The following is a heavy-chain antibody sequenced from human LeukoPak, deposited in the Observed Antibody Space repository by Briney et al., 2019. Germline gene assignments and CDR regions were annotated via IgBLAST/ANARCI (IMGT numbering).Heavy chain of an antibody. D-gene: IGHD3-22*01. Sequence: SETLSLTCTVSGGSISSSSYYWGWIRQPPGKGLEWIGSIYYSGSTYYNPSLKSRVTISVDTSKDQFSLKLSSVTAADTAVYYCARGSIEYDSSGYYWDVWGKGTTVTVSS. CDR1: GGSISSSSYY. V-gene: IGHV4-39*07. J-gene: IGHJ6*04. CDR3: ARGSIEYDSSGYYWDV. CDR2: IYYSGST.